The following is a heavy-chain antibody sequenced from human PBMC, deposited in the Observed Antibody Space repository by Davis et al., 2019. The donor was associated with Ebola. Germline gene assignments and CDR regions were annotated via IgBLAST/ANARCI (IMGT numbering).Heavy chain of an antibody. Sequence: MPSETLSLTCAVYGGSFSGYYWSWIRQPPGKGLEWIGDINHSGSTNYNPSLKSRVTISVDTSKNQFSLKLSSVTAADTAVYYCARGSLKYYYDSSGYNYWGQGTLVTVSS. V-gene: IGHV4-34*01. CDR2: INHSGST. CDR3: ARGSLKYYYDSSGYNY. J-gene: IGHJ4*02. D-gene: IGHD3-22*01. CDR1: GGSFSGYY.